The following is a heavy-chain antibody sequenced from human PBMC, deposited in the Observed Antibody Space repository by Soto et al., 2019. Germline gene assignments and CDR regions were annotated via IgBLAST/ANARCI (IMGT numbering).Heavy chain of an antibody. J-gene: IGHJ6*02. CDR1: GGSISSCY. V-gene: IGHV4-4*08. Sequence: SLTLSLTCSVSGGSISSCYWSWIRKPPGKGLEWIGYVYVSGSTNYNPSLKSRVTISVDTSKNQFSLKLSSVTAADTAVYYCARRLYYDSSGFEGVGMDVWGQGTTVSVSS. CDR3: ARRLYYDSSGFEGVGMDV. CDR2: VYVSGST. D-gene: IGHD3-22*01.